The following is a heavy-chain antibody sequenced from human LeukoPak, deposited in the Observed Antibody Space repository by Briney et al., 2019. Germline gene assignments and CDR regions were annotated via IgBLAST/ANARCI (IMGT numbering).Heavy chain of an antibody. CDR2: IYWNDDK. CDR1: GFSLSTSGVG. Sequence: SGPTLVNPTQTLTLTCTFSGFSLSTSGVGVGWIRQPPGKALEWLALIYWNDDKRYSPSLKSRLTITKDTSKNQVVLTMTNMDPVDTATYYCAHNRLREWYYLFDYWGQGTLVTVSS. D-gene: IGHD3-3*01. V-gene: IGHV2-5*01. CDR3: AHNRLREWYYLFDY. J-gene: IGHJ4*02.